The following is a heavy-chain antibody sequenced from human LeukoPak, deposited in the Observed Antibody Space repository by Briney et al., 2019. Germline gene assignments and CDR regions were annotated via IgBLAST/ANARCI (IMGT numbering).Heavy chain of an antibody. V-gene: IGHV1-2*02. J-gene: IGHJ4*02. D-gene: IGHD5-24*01. CDR1: GYIFTGQF. Sequence: ASVKVSCKASGYIFTGQFIHWVRQAPGQGLEWMAMYNPNSGDTTFSQRFQGRVTMTSDTSINTAYMELSRLISDDTAVYYCAGDGYNSRRFFDYWGQGTLVTVSS. CDR3: AGDGYNSRRFFDY. CDR2: YNPNSGDT.